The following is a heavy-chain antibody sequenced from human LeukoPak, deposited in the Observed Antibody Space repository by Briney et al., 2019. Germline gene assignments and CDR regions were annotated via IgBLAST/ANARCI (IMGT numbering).Heavy chain of an antibody. Sequence: GGSLRLSCAASGFTFSNAYMNWVRQAPGKGLEWVSLIYSGGSTYYADSVKGRFTISRDNSKNTLHLQMNSLRVDDTAVYYCARDRGSSSWFDPWGQGTLVTVSS. CDR3: ARDRGSSSWFDP. J-gene: IGHJ5*02. CDR2: IYSGGST. CDR1: GFTFSNAY. D-gene: IGHD6-6*01. V-gene: IGHV3-53*01.